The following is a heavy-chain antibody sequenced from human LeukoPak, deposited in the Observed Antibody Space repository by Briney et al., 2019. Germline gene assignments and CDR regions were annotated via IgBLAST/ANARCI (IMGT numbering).Heavy chain of an antibody. CDR3: ARDFTGWFDP. J-gene: IGHJ5*02. Sequence: PSETLSLTCTVSGDSISTYYWSWIRQPPGKGLEWIGYIYYSGSTNYNPSLKSRVTISVDTSKNQFSLKLSSVTAADTAVYYCARDFTGWFDPWGQGTLVTVSS. CDR2: IYYSGST. V-gene: IGHV4-59*01. CDR1: GDSISTYY.